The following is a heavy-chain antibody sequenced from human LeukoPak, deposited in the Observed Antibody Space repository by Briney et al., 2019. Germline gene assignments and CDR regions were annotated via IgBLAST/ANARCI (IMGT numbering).Heavy chain of an antibody. J-gene: IGHJ4*02. Sequence: GGSLRLSCGASGFTFSTYGMHWVRQAPGKGLEWVAFIRYDGSNKYYADSVKGRFTISRDNSKNTLYLQMNSLRAEDTAVYYCANLLDIVVVPAAMVMNYWGQGTLVTVSS. CDR3: ANLLDIVVVPAAMVMNY. D-gene: IGHD2-2*03. V-gene: IGHV3-30*02. CDR1: GFTFSTYG. CDR2: IRYDGSNK.